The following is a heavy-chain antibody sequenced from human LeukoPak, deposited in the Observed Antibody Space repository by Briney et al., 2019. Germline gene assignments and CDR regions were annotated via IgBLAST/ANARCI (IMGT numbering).Heavy chain of an antibody. V-gene: IGHV4-39*01. D-gene: IGHD3-22*01. CDR3: ASLYYDSSGYYQICYFDY. CDR1: GGSISSSSCY. J-gene: IGHJ4*02. Sequence: SETLSLTCTVSGGSISSSSCYWGWIRQPPGKGLEWIGSMYYSGSTYYNPSLKSRVTISVDTFKNQFSLNLSSVTAADTAVYYCASLYYDSSGYYQICYFDYWGQGTLDTVSS. CDR2: MYYSGST.